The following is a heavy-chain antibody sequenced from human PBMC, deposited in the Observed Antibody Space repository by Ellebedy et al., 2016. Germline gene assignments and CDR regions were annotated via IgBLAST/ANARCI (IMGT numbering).Heavy chain of an antibody. Sequence: GGSLRLSCEASGFSFNDYYISWIRQARGKGPEWVSYISQSGHDIVYADSVRGRFTVPSDNYKNSLYFHLSSLRVEDTAIYYYAKTARHFDLWGQGTLVTVSS. D-gene: IGHD1-1*01. CDR3: AKTARHFDL. J-gene: IGHJ4*02. CDR1: GFSFNDYY. V-gene: IGHV3-11*01. CDR2: ISQSGHDI.